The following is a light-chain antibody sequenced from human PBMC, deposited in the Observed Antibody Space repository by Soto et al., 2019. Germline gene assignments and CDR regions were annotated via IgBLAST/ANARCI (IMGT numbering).Light chain of an antibody. CDR1: SSDVGGYNY. CDR2: EVS. CDR3: SSYTSTNIWV. Sequence: QSALTQPASVSGSPGQSITISCTGTSSDVGGYNYVSWYQQHPGKAPKFLIYEVSNRPSGVSNRFSGSKSGNTASLTISGLQAEDEADYYCSSYTSTNIWVFGGGTKLTVL. J-gene: IGLJ3*02. V-gene: IGLV2-14*01.